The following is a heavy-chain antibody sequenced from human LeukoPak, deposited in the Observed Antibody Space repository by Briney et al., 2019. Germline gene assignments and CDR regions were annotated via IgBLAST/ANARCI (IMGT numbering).Heavy chain of an antibody. CDR2: INPSGGST. CDR3: AKGTSITIFGVVIPRGYFQH. V-gene: IGHV1-46*03. J-gene: IGHJ1*01. D-gene: IGHD3-3*01. CDR1: GYTFTSYY. Sequence: GASVKVSCKASGYTFTSYYMHWVRQAPGQGLEWMGIINPSGGSTSYAQKFQGRVTTTRDTSTSTVYMELSSLRSEDTAVYYCAKGTSITIFGVVIPRGYFQHWGQGTLVTVSS.